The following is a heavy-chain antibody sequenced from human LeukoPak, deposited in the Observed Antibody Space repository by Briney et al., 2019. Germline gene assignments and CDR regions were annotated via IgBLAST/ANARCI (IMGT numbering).Heavy chain of an antibody. CDR3: AREGEHAFDI. CDR2: IYYSGST. CDR1: GGSISSYY. Sequence: PSETLSLTCTVSGGSISSYYWSWIRQPPGKGLEWIGYIYYSGSTNYNPSLKSRVTISVDTSKNQFSLKLSSVTAADTAVYHCAREGEHAFDIWGQGTMVTVSS. J-gene: IGHJ3*02. V-gene: IGHV4-59*01.